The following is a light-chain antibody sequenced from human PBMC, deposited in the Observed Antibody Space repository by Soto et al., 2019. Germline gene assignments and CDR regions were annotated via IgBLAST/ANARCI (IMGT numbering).Light chain of an antibody. Sequence: EIVLTQSPGTLSLSPGERATLSCRASQSVSSSYLAWYQQKPGQAPRLLIYGASSRATVIPDRFSGSGSGTDFTLTISRLEPEDFAVYYCQQYGSSPTFGGGTNVEIK. V-gene: IGKV3-20*01. J-gene: IGKJ4*01. CDR3: QQYGSSPT. CDR1: QSVSSSY. CDR2: GAS.